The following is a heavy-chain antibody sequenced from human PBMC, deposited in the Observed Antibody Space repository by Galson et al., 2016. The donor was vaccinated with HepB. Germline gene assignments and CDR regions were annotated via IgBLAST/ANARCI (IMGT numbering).Heavy chain of an antibody. V-gene: IGHV1-46*01. CDR3: AREAVAGIWSAFDI. Sequence: SVKVSCKASGYTFTRNYMHWVRQAPGQGLEWMGIINPSSDSTTYAQTFQGRVTMTRDTSTSTVYMELSSLRSEDTAVYYCAREAVAGIWSAFDIWGQGTMVTVSS. CDR2: INPSSDST. CDR1: GYTFTRNY. D-gene: IGHD6-19*01. J-gene: IGHJ3*02.